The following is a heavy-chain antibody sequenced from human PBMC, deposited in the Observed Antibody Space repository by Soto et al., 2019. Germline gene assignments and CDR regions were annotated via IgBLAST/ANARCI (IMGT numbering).Heavy chain of an antibody. Sequence: ELQLVETGGGSIQTGGSLRLSCAASGFSISSNYIAWVRQPPGKGLEWVSTTFSGGNTEYAASVKGRCSISRDNYKNTLYLQMDSLRAEDTAVYYCARKPPIAIQGWAFGMDVWGQGTTVSVPS. J-gene: IGHJ6*02. D-gene: IGHD2-21*01. CDR1: GFSISSNY. CDR3: ARKPPIAIQGWAFGMDV. V-gene: IGHV3-53*02. CDR2: TFSGGNT.